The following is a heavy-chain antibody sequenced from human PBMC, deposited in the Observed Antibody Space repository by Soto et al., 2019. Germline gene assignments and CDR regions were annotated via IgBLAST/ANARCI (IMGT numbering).Heavy chain of an antibody. CDR1: GGSITSYH. D-gene: IGHD3-10*01. Sequence: PSETLSLTCVVSGGSITSYHWSWIRQFPGKGLEWIAYTAYTGNTNYNPSLKSRVTISVDTSRNQFSLKLSSVTAADTAVYYCAGGGTDYYGSGSYGYWGQGTLVTVSS. CDR2: TAYTGNT. V-gene: IGHV4-59*12. CDR3: AGGGTDYYGSGSYGY. J-gene: IGHJ4*02.